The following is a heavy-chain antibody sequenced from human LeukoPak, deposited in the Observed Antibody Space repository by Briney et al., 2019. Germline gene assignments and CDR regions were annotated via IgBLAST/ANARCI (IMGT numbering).Heavy chain of an antibody. V-gene: IGHV1-69*05. CDR3: ARSAPAYSGSYFHFDY. CDR1: GGTFSSYA. J-gene: IGHJ4*02. D-gene: IGHD1-26*01. CDR2: IIPIFGTA. Sequence: SVKVSCKASGGTFSSYAISWVRRAPGQGLEWMGGIIPIFGTANYAQKFQGRVTITTDESTSTAYMELSSLRSEDTAVYYCARSAPAYSGSYFHFDYWGQGTLVTVSS.